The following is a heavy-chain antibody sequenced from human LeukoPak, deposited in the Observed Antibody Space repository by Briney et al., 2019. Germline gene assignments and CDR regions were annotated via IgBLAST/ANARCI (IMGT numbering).Heavy chain of an antibody. D-gene: IGHD1-1*01. J-gene: IGHJ4*02. V-gene: IGHV1-69*13. CDR3: ARGSDWNGYYFDY. CDR1: GGTFSCYA. Sequence: SVKVSCKASGGTFSCYAISWVRQAPGQGLEWMGGIIPIFGTANYAQKFQGRVTITADESTSTAYMELSSLRSEDTAVYYCARGSDWNGYYFDYWGQGTLVTVSS. CDR2: IIPIFGTA.